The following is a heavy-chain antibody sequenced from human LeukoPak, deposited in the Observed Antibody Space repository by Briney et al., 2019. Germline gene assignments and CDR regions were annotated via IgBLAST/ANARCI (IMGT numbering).Heavy chain of an antibody. CDR2: INHSGST. D-gene: IGHD4-17*01. CDR3: ARGSAYGDYEDY. V-gene: IGHV4-34*01. Sequence: SETLSLTCAVYGGSFSGYYWSWIRQPPGKGLEWIGEINHSGSTNYNPSLKSRVTISVDKSKNQFSLKLSSVTAADTAVYYCARGSAYGDYEDYWGQGTLVTVSS. J-gene: IGHJ4*02. CDR1: GGSFSGYY.